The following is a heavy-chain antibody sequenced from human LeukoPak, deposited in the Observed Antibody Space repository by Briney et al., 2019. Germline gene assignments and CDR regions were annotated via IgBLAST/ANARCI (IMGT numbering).Heavy chain of an antibody. Sequence: ASVKVSCKASGYTFTGYYMHWVRQAPGQGLEWMGWINPNSGGTNYAQKFQGRVTMTRDTSISTAYMELSRLRSDDTAVYYCARARAPVTRISSFDIWGQGTMVTVPS. CDR3: ARARAPVTRISSFDI. CDR1: GYTFTGYY. V-gene: IGHV1-2*02. CDR2: INPNSGGT. D-gene: IGHD4-17*01. J-gene: IGHJ3*02.